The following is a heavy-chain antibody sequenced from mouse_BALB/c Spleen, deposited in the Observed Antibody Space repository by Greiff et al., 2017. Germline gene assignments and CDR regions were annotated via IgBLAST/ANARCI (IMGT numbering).Heavy chain of an antibody. D-gene: IGHD2-3*01. J-gene: IGHJ4*01. Sequence: EVMLVESGGGLVQPGGSRKLSCAASGFTFSSFGMHWVRQAPETGLEWVAYISSGSSTIYYADTVKGRFTISRDNPKNTLFLQMTSLRSKDTAMYYCARGDGYTGYAMDYWGQGTSVTVSS. CDR1: GFTFSSFG. CDR2: ISSGSSTI. V-gene: IGHV5-17*02. CDR3: ARGDGYTGYAMDY.